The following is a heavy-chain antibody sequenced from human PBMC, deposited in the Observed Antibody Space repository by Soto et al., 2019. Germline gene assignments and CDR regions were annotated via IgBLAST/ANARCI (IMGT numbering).Heavy chain of an antibody. J-gene: IGHJ6*02. V-gene: IGHV1-18*04. CDR3: ARDGAGRLVEWLFVGMDV. CDR2: ISAYNGNT. Sequence: ASVKVSCTASGYTFTSYGISWVRQAPGQGLEWMGWISAYNGNTNYAQKLQGRVTMTTDTSTSTAYMELRSLRSDDTAVYYCARDGAGRLVEWLFVGMDVCGQGKPVTVYS. CDR1: GYTFTSYG. D-gene: IGHD3-3*01.